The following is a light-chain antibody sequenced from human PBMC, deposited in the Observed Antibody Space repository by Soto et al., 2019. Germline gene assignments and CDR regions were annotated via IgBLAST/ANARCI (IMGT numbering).Light chain of an antibody. Sequence: EIVLTQSPGTLSLSPGERATLSCRASQSVSSSYLAWYQQKPGQAPRLLIYGASSRATGIPDRFSGSGSGTDFTLTISCLQPDDFATYYCQQYNGYSTWTFGQGTKVDI. CDR1: QSVSSSY. V-gene: IGKV3-20*01. CDR2: GAS. J-gene: IGKJ1*01. CDR3: QQYNGYSTWT.